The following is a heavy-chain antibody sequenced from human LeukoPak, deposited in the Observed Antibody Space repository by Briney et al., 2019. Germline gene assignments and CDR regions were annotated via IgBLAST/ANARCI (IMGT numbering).Heavy chain of an antibody. Sequence: PGGSLRLSCAASGFTFSSYAMSWVRQAPGKGLEWVSAISGSGGSTYYADSVKGRFTISRDNSKNTLYLQMNSLRAEDTAVYYCAKERLRLLEWLFQVDYWGQGTLVTVSS. CDR1: GFTFSSYA. CDR3: AKERLRLLEWLFQVDY. V-gene: IGHV3-23*01. D-gene: IGHD3-3*01. J-gene: IGHJ4*02. CDR2: ISGSGGST.